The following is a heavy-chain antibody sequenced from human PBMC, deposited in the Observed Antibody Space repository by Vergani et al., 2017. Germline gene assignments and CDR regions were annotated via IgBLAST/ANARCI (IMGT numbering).Heavy chain of an antibody. CDR2: LDHTGRP. CDR1: GGSFTSYH. J-gene: IGHJ6*03. Sequence: QVQLQQWGGGLLKPSETLSLTCVVNGGSFTSYHWKWIRQSPGEGVEWVGDLDHTGRPDYNPSLKSRLTMSVAKSRNQFSLTLNSVPATDTAIYFCARVNTETNGHLYYYSYMDVWGQGTAVTVS. V-gene: IGHV4-34*01. CDR3: ARVNTETNGHLYYYSYMDV. D-gene: IGHD4-11*01.